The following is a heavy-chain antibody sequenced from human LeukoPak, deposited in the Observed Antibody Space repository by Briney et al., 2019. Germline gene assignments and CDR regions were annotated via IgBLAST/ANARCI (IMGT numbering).Heavy chain of an antibody. CDR1: GFTFDDYA. Sequence: GGSLRLSCAASGFTFDDYAMHWVRQAPGKGLEWVSAISGSGGSTYYADSVKGRFTISRDNSKNTLYLQMNSLRAEDTAVYYCAKAHYYDSSHHDYWGQGTLVTVSS. V-gene: IGHV3-23*01. CDR3: AKAHYYDSSHHDY. J-gene: IGHJ4*02. CDR2: ISGSGGST. D-gene: IGHD3-22*01.